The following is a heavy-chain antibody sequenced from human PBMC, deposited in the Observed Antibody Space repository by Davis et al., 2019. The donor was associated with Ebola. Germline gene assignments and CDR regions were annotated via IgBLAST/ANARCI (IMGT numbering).Heavy chain of an antibody. J-gene: IGHJ4*02. V-gene: IGHV3-49*04. Sequence: GGSLRLSCTASGFTFGAYAMSWVRQAPGKGLEWVGFIRSKAYGGTTEYAASVKGRFTISRDDSKSIAYLQMNSLKTEDTAVYYCTREDGGATDYWGQGTLVTVSS. CDR1: GFTFGAYA. D-gene: IGHD1-26*01. CDR3: TREDGGATDY. CDR2: IRSKAYGGTT.